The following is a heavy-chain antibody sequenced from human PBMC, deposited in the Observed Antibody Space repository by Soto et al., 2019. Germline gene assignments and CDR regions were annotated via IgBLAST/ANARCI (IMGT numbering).Heavy chain of an antibody. D-gene: IGHD2-8*01. Sequence: QVQLVESGGGLVKPGGSLRLSCAASGFTFSGYYMSWIRQAPGKGLEWVSYIGDSSSIYHADSVRGRFTISRDNAKNSLYLQMHSLRVEDTAVYYCARIGCCTNGVCYPDYYGLHVWGQGTTVTVSS. CDR1: GFTFSGYY. V-gene: IGHV3-11*01. J-gene: IGHJ6*02. CDR2: IGDSSSI. CDR3: ARIGCCTNGVCYPDYYGLHV.